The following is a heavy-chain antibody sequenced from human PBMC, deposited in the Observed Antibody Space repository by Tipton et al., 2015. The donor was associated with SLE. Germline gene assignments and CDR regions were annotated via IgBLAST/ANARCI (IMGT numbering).Heavy chain of an antibody. J-gene: IGHJ4*02. Sequence: LRLSCAASGFTFSSYAMSWVRQAPGKGLEWIGFIYYSGSTDYKPSLKSRVTISIDTSKNQFSLKLRSVTAADTAVYYCARGGWELSFDYWGQGTLVTVSS. CDR2: IYYSGST. CDR3: ARGGWELSFDY. V-gene: IGHV4-59*01. CDR1: GFTFSSYA. D-gene: IGHD1-26*01.